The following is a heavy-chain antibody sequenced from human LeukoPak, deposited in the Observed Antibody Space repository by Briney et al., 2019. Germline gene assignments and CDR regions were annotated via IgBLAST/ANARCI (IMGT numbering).Heavy chain of an antibody. CDR2: IYHSGST. D-gene: IGHD6-13*01. CDR1: GGSISSSNW. J-gene: IGHJ5*02. CDR3: ARGGMAAASAQDNNWFDP. Sequence: NTSETLSLTCAVSGGSISSSNWWSWVRQPPGKGLEWIGEIYHSGSTNYNPSLKSRVTISVDKSKNQFSLKLSSVTAADTAVYYCARGGMAAASAQDNNWFDPWGQGSLVTVSS. V-gene: IGHV4-4*02.